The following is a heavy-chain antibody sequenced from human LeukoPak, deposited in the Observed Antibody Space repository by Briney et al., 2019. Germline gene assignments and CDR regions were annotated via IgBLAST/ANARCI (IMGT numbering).Heavy chain of an antibody. CDR2: IYYSGST. D-gene: IGHD6-19*01. J-gene: IGHJ4*02. CDR1: GGSISRNY. Sequence: PSETLSLTCTVSGGSISRNYWNWIRQPPGKGLEWIGNIYYSGSTNYNPSLKSRVTISVDTSKNQFSLKLSSVTAADTAVYYCARHLRPYSSGAYFDYWGQGTLVTVSS. CDR3: ARHLRPYSSGAYFDY. V-gene: IGHV4-59*08.